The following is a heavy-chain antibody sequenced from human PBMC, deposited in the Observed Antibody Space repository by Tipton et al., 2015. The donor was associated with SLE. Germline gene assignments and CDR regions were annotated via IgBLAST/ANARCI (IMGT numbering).Heavy chain of an antibody. CDR2: ITGSGGST. CDR1: GFTFSSFA. Sequence: SLRLSCAASGFTFSSFAMTWVRQAPGTGLEWVSSITGSGGSTYYADSVKGRFTISRDNSKNTLYLQMNSLRAEDTAVYYCAGRSGGWGEFDYWGQGTLVTVSS. D-gene: IGHD3-16*01. V-gene: IGHV3-23*01. J-gene: IGHJ4*02. CDR3: AGRSGGWGEFDY.